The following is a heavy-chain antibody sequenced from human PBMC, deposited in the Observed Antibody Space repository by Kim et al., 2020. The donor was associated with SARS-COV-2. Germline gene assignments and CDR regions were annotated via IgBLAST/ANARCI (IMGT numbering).Heavy chain of an antibody. J-gene: IGHJ4*02. CDR3: ARDITRPKELNDY. Sequence: YVDSVKGRFTITRDNAKNSLYLQMNSLRAEDTAVYYCARDITRPKELNDYWGQGTLVTVSS. D-gene: IGHD1-20*01. V-gene: IGHV3-7*01.